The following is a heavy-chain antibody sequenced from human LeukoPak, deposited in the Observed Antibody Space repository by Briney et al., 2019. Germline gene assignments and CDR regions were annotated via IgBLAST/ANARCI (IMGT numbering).Heavy chain of an antibody. CDR3: VRDLRTDYAFDS. D-gene: IGHD4/OR15-4a*01. CDR1: GFIFDDYG. Sequence: GGSLRLSRAASGFIFDDYGMTSVRQGAGRGLEWLSVINWDGDSTGYADSVRGRFTISRDNAKSTLYLQINSLSPEDTALYYCVRDLRTDYAFDSWGQGTLVTVSS. CDR2: INWDGDST. V-gene: IGHV3-20*04. J-gene: IGHJ4*02.